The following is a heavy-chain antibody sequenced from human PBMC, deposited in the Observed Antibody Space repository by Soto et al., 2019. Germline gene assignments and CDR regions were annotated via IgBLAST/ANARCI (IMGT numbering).Heavy chain of an antibody. D-gene: IGHD2-2*01. CDR2: ISYDGSNK. CDR1: GFTFSSYA. J-gene: IGHJ5*02. V-gene: IGHV3-30-3*01. Sequence: GGSLRLSCAASGFTFSSYAMHWVRQAPGKGLEWVAVISYDGSNKYYADSVKGRFTISRDNSKNTLYLQMNSLRAEDTAVYYCARDGHCSSTSCYSWFDPWGQGTLVTVSS. CDR3: ARDGHCSSTSCYSWFDP.